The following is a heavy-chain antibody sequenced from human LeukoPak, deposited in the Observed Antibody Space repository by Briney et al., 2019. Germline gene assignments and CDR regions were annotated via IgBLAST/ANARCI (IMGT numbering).Heavy chain of an antibody. V-gene: IGHV1-8*01. D-gene: IGHD3-9*01. Sequence: ASVKVSCKASGYTFTSYDINWVRQATGQGLEWMGWMNPNSGNTGYAQKFQGRVTMTRNTSISTAYMELSSLRSEDTAVYYCARAAHILTGYYDGWFDPWGQGTLVTVSS. CDR2: MNPNSGNT. CDR1: GYTFTSYD. J-gene: IGHJ5*02. CDR3: ARAAHILTGYYDGWFDP.